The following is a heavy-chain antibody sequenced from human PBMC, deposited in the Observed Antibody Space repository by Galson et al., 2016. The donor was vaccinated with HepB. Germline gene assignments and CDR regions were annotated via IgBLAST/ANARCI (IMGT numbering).Heavy chain of an antibody. J-gene: IGHJ4*02. CDR1: GYSFTSYW. D-gene: IGHD3-16*01. V-gene: IGHV5-51*01. CDR3: ARLVGGEVPFFDY. Sequence: QSGAEVKKPGESLKISCKSSGYSFTSYWIGWVRQMPGKGLEWMGIIYPGDSDTRYSPSFQGQVNILVDKSIRTAYLQWNNLKASDTAMYYCARLVGGEVPFFDYWGQGTLVTVSS. CDR2: IYPGDSDT.